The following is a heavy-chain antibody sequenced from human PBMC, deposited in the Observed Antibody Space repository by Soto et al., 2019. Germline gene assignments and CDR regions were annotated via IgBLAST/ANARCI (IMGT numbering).Heavy chain of an antibody. V-gene: IGHV2-5*02. J-gene: IGHJ5*02. D-gene: IGHD3-10*01. CDR3: AHRHSPILLWSHNISWFDP. CDR2: IFWDDVT. Sequence: SGPTLVNPTQTLTLTCTFSGFSLTTSGVGVGWIRQPPGKALEWLALIFWDDVTRYSPSLKTRLTITKDTSKNQVVLTMTNMGPVDTATYYCAHRHSPILLWSHNISWFDPWGHGTLVTVSS. CDR1: GFSLTTSGVG.